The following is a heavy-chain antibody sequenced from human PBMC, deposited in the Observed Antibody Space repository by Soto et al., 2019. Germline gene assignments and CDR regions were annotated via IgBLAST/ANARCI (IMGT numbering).Heavy chain of an antibody. CDR3: ARGTRNIVATKSPNWFDP. D-gene: IGHD5-12*01. Sequence: SETLFLTCAVYGGSFSGYYWSWIRQPPGKGLEWIGEINHSGSTNYNPSLKSRVTISVDTSKNQFSLKLSSVTAADTAVYYCARGTRNIVATKSPNWFDPWGQGTLVTVSS. V-gene: IGHV4-34*01. CDR2: INHSGST. J-gene: IGHJ5*02. CDR1: GGSFSGYY.